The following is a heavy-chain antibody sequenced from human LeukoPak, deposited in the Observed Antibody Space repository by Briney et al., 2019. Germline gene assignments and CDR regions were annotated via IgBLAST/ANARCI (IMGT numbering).Heavy chain of an antibody. Sequence: GGSLRLSCTVSGFTVSSNSMSWVRQAPGKGLEWVSFIYSGTTHYSDSVKGRFTISRDNSKNTLYLQMSSLRAEDTAVYYCARRAGAYSHPYDYWGQGTLVTVSS. CDR2: IYSGTT. V-gene: IGHV3-53*01. J-gene: IGHJ4*02. D-gene: IGHD4/OR15-4a*01. CDR3: ARRAGAYSHPYDY. CDR1: GFTVSSNS.